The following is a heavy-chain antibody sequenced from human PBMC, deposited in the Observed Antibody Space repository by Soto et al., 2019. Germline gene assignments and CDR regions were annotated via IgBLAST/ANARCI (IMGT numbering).Heavy chain of an antibody. V-gene: IGHV4-39*01. CDR1: GGSISGRYYF. Sequence: SETRCVTCAGSGGSISGRYYFGCCLRQSPGKGPEWIGSVFYTGFTSYNPSLESRVSVSVDTSKNQFSLKVSGVSAADTAVYYCATSQKGYNWNYFDHWGQGALVTVS. CDR3: ATSQKGYNWNYFDH. CDR2: VFYTGFT. J-gene: IGHJ4*02. D-gene: IGHD1-20*01.